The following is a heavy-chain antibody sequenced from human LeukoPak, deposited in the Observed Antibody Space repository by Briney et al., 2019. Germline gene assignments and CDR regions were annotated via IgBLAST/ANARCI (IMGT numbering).Heavy chain of an antibody. J-gene: IGHJ4*02. D-gene: IGHD4-23*01. V-gene: IGHV1-69*13. CDR2: IIPIFGTA. Sequence: ASVKVSCKASGGTFSSYAISWVRQAPGQGLEWMGRIIPIFGTANYAQKFQGRVTITADESTSTAYMELSSLRSEDTAAYYCARVFGGTGGDYWGQGTLVTVSS. CDR1: GGTFSSYA. CDR3: ARVFGGTGGDY.